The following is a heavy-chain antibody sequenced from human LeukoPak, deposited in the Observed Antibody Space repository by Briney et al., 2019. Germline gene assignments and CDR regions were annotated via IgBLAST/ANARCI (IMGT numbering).Heavy chain of an antibody. D-gene: IGHD5-18*01. CDR1: GGSISSYY. J-gene: IGHJ4*02. Sequence: SETLSLTCTVSGGSISSYYWSWIRQPPGKGLEWIGYIYYSGSTNYNPSLKSRVTISVDTSKNQFSLKLSSVTAADAAVYYCARRYSYGYYFDYWGQGTLVTVSS. V-gene: IGHV4-59*01. CDR2: IYYSGST. CDR3: ARRYSYGYYFDY.